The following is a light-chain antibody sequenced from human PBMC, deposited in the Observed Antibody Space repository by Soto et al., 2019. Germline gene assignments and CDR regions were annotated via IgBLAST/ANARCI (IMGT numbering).Light chain of an antibody. CDR2: VNSDGSH. J-gene: IGLJ2*01. Sequence: QLVLTQSPSASASLGASVKLTCTLSSGHSSYAIAWHQQQPEKGPRYLMKVNSDGSHSKGDGIPDRFSGSSSGAERYLTISSLQSEDEGDYSCQTWGSGIHVGFGGGTKLTVL. V-gene: IGLV4-69*01. CDR3: QTWGSGIHVG. CDR1: SGHSSYA.